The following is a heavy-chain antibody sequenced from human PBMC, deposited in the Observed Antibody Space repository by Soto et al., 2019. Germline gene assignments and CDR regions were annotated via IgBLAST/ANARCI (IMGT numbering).Heavy chain of an antibody. D-gene: IGHD6-25*01. CDR1: GGSIITRNW. CDR2: VDHSGST. J-gene: IGHJ4*02. V-gene: IGHV4-4*02. Sequence: QGELQESGPGLVKASGTLSRTCTVSGGSIITRNWWSWVRQTPGKGLEWIGEVDHSGSTNYNPSLQSRVTISVDMSKNKCSLKLTPATTADTAVYYCARRAALSGTAGAPVDWGQGTLVNVS. CDR3: ARRAALSGTAGAPVD.